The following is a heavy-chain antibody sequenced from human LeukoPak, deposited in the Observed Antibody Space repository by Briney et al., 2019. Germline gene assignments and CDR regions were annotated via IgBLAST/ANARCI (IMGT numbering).Heavy chain of an antibody. D-gene: IGHD3-22*01. CDR2: INHSGST. J-gene: IGHJ4*02. V-gene: IGHV4-34*01. CDR1: SGSFSGYY. CDR3: ARAPARGSGYYIDY. Sequence: SETLSLTCAVYSGSFSGYYWSWIRQPPGKGLEWIGEINHSGSTNYNPSLKSRVTISVDTSKNQFSLKLSSVTAADTAVYYCARAPARGSGYYIDYWGQGTLVTVSS.